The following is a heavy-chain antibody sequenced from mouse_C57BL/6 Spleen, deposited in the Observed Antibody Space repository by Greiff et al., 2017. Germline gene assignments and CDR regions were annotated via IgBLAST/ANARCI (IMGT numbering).Heavy chain of an antibody. V-gene: IGHV5-15*01. CDR3: ARQGDDYDGVYYFDY. Sequence: EVKLVESGGGLVQPGGSLKLSCAASGFTFSDYGMAWVRQAPRKGPEWVAFISNLAYSIYYADTVTGRFTISRENAKNTLYLEMSSLRSEDTAMYYCARQGDDYDGVYYFDYWGQGTTLTVSS. CDR1: GFTFSDYG. D-gene: IGHD2-4*01. CDR2: ISNLAYSI. J-gene: IGHJ2*01.